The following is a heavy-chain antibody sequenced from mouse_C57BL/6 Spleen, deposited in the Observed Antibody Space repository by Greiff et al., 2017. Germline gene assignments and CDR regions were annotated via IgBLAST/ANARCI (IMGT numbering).Heavy chain of an antibody. CDR1: GFNIKDDY. Sequence: EVQGVESGAELVRPGASVKLSCTASGFNIKDDYMHWVKQRPEQGLEWIGWIDPENGDTEYASKFQGKATITADTSSNTAYLQLSSLTSEDTAVYYCTTHYYGSSLYAMDYWGQGTSVTVSS. CDR2: IDPENGDT. V-gene: IGHV14-4*01. J-gene: IGHJ4*01. D-gene: IGHD1-1*01. CDR3: TTHYYGSSLYAMDY.